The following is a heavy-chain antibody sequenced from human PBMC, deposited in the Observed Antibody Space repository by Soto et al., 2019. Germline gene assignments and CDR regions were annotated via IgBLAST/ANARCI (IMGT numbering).Heavy chain of an antibody. J-gene: IGHJ4*02. Sequence: RGEALNVSCKGSGYTFTSYWIGWVRQMPGKGLEWMGIIYPGDSDTRYSPSFQGQVTISADKSISTAYLQWSSLKASDTAIYYCARHNYYDSSGYYWGQGTLVTVSS. V-gene: IGHV5-51*01. CDR3: ARHNYYDSSGYY. D-gene: IGHD3-22*01. CDR1: GYTFTSYW. CDR2: IYPGDSDT.